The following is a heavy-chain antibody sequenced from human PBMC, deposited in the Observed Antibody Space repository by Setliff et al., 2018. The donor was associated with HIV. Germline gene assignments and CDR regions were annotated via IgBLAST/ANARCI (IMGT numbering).Heavy chain of an antibody. CDR1: GVSISGYY. CDR3: ARDERYCTNALCPEALDV. CDR2: ISTSGST. D-gene: IGHD2-8*01. J-gene: IGHJ6*04. V-gene: IGHV4-4*08. Sequence: SETLSLTCTVSGVSISGYYWSWIRQPPGKGLEWIGYISTSGSTNYNPSLKSRVTISVDTSKNQFSLKLSSVTAADTAVYYCARDERYCTNALCPEALDVWGKGSTVTVSS.